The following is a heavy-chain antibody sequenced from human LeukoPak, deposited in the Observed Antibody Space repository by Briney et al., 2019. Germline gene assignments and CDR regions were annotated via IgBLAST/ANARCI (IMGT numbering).Heavy chain of an antibody. V-gene: IGHV3-49*03. D-gene: IGHD3-10*01. J-gene: IGHJ4*02. CDR3: TRGVSQLILWFGGLSAY. CDR1: GCTFGDYD. CDR2: IRSKAYGGTT. Sequence: GRSLSLSCTASGCTFGDYDMSWFRQAPGKGLEWVGFIRSKAYGGTTEYAASVKGRFTISRNHPKSIASRQMNSLKTEDTAVYYCTRGVSQLILWFGGLSAYWGQGTLVTVSS.